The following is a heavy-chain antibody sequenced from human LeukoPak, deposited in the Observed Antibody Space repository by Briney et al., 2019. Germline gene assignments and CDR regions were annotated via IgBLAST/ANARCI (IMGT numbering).Heavy chain of an antibody. Sequence: GGSLRLSCAASGFTFSSYSMSWVRQAPGKGLEWVAAISGSGGRTYYADSVKGRFTISRDNSKNTLYLQMNSLRAEDTAVYYCATPYGRVDYWGQGTLVTVSS. D-gene: IGHD1-26*01. CDR1: GFTFSSYS. CDR3: ATPYGRVDY. V-gene: IGHV3-23*01. J-gene: IGHJ4*02. CDR2: ISGSGGRT.